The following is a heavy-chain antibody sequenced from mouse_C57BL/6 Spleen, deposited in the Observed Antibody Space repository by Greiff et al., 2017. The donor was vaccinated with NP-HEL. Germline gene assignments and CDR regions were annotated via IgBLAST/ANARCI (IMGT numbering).Heavy chain of an antibody. Sequence: EVKLQESGPGLVKPSQSLSLTCAVTGYSITSGYFWNWIRQPPGNKLEWMGYISYDGSNNYNSSPKNRISITRDTSKNQFFLKLNTVTTEDTATYYCAREVDWDNYFDDWGQGTTLTVSS. CDR3: AREVDWDNYFDD. V-gene: IGHV3-6*01. CDR2: ISYDGSN. D-gene: IGHD4-1*01. J-gene: IGHJ2*01. CDR1: GYSITSGYF.